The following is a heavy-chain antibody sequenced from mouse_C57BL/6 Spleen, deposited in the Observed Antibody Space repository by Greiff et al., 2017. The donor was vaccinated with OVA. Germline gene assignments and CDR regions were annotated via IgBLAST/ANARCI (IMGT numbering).Heavy chain of an antibody. CDR2: IDPETGGT. V-gene: IGHV1-15*01. Sequence: VQLQQSGAELVRPGASVTLSCKASGYTFTDYEMHWVKQTPVHGLEWIGAIDPETGGTAYHQKFKGKAILTADKSSSTAYMELRSLTSEDSAVYYCTRVFDVWGTGTTVTVSS. CDR3: TRVFDV. J-gene: IGHJ1*03. CDR1: GYTFTDYE.